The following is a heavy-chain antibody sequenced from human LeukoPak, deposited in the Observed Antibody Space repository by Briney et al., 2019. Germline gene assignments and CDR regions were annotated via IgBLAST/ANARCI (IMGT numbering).Heavy chain of an antibody. D-gene: IGHD6-13*01. V-gene: IGHV3-7*01. J-gene: IGHJ4*02. CDR1: GFTFSSYW. CDR2: IKQDGSEK. Sequence: GGSLRLSCAASGFTFSSYWMTWVRQAPGKGLEWVANIKQDGSEKYYMDSVKGRFTVSRDNAKNSLYLQMNSLRAEDTAVYYCVRGGIAAVWGQGTLVTVSS. CDR3: VRGGIAAV.